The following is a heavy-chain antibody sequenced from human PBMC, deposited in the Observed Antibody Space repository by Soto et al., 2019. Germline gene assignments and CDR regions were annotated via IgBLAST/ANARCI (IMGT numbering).Heavy chain of an antibody. D-gene: IGHD5-12*01. V-gene: IGHV3-23*01. J-gene: IGHJ4*02. CDR3: ARGVRVRSGSSPPRPQTVYYFDY. Sequence: GGSLRLSCAASGFTFSSYAMSWVRQAPGKGLEWVSAISGSGGSTYYADSVKGRFTISRDNSKNTLYLQMNSLTAADTAVYYCARGVRVRSGSSPPRPQTVYYFDYWGQGTLVTVSS. CDR1: GFTFSSYA. CDR2: ISGSGGST.